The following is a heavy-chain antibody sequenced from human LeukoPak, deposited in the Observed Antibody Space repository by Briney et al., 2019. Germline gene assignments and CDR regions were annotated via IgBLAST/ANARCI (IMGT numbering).Heavy chain of an antibody. V-gene: IGHV1-69*01. Sequence: SVKVSCQASGGTFSSYAISWVRQAPGKGLEWMGGIIPIFGTAHYAQKFQGRVTITADESTSTAYMELSSLRSEDTAVYYCARAHYGSGSYYNGGGQGTLVTVSA. CDR3: ARAHYGSGSYYNG. CDR2: IIPIFGTA. CDR1: GGTFSSYA. J-gene: IGHJ4*02. D-gene: IGHD3-10*01.